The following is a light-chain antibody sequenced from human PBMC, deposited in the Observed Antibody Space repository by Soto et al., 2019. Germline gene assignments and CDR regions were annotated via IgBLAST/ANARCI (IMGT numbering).Light chain of an antibody. J-gene: IGKJ2*01. CDR3: QQYGRSLDT. V-gene: IGKV3-20*01. CDR2: GAS. CDR1: QSVSSSY. Sequence: EIVLTQSPGTLSLSPGERATLSCRASQSVSSSYLAWYQQKPGQAPGLLIYGASSSATGIPDRFSGSGSGTDFTLTISRLEPEDFTVYYCQQYGRSLDTCGQGSKLEIK.